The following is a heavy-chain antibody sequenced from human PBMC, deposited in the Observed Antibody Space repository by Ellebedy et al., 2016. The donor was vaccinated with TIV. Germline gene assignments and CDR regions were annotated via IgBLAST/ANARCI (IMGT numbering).Heavy chain of an antibody. Sequence: GSLRLSCAVYGGSFSGYYWSWIRQPPGKGLEWIGEINHSGSTNYNPSLKSRVTISVDTSKNQFSLKLSSVTAADTAVYYCARAVVVVDWFDPWGQGTLVTVSS. J-gene: IGHJ5*02. V-gene: IGHV4-34*01. CDR1: GGSFSGYY. CDR2: INHSGST. D-gene: IGHD2-15*01. CDR3: ARAVVVVDWFDP.